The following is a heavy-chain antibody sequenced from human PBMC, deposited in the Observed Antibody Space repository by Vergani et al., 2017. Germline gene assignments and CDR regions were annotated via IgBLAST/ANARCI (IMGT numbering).Heavy chain of an antibody. J-gene: IGHJ4*02. CDR2: IYYSGST. CDR3: ARDRVGGSGIDY. CDR1: GGSISNYY. D-gene: IGHD6-25*01. Sequence: QVQLQESGPGLVKPSETLSLTCTVSGGSISNYYWTWIRQPPGKGLEWIGYIYYSGSTNYKPSLKSRGNISVYTSKNQFSLKLKSVTAADTAVYYCARDRVGGSGIDYWGQGTLVTVSS. V-gene: IGHV4-59*01.